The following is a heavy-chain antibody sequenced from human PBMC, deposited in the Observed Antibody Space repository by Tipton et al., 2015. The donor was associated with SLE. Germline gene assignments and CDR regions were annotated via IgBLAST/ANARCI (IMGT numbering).Heavy chain of an antibody. J-gene: IGHJ6*03. CDR1: GDSINSNDYY. V-gene: IGHV4-30-4*01. CDR3: ARGKVESVMVFGVVQYDFYMDV. CDR2: IYHSGTT. D-gene: IGHD3-3*01. Sequence: TLSLTCTVSGDSINSNDYYWSWIRQSPGKGLEWVGYIYHSGTTHYNPSLKSRVNISIGTSEGQFSLKLGSLTAADTAVYYCARGKVESVMVFGVVQYDFYMDVWGKGTSVTVSS.